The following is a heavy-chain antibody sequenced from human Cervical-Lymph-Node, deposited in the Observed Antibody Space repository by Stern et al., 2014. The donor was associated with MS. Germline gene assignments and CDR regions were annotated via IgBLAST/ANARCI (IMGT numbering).Heavy chain of an antibody. D-gene: IGHD6-13*01. CDR3: ASAGDGSSQHNWFDA. Sequence: QVQLQQWGAGPLKPSEPLSLTCAVRGGSFSGTYWSWIRQPQGQGLEWIGVVKLIGATNDNASLKGRFTLVRDTSRNDLSLRLRSVTAADTAVYYCASAGDGSSQHNWFDAWGQGALVTVSS. CDR1: GGSFSGTY. CDR2: VKLIGAT. J-gene: IGHJ5*02. V-gene: IGHV4-34*01.